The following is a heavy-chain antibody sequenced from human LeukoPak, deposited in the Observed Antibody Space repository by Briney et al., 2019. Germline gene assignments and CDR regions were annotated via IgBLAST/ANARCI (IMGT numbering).Heavy chain of an antibody. D-gene: IGHD3-22*01. CDR2: ISISSRYI. J-gene: IGHJ4*02. Sequence: GGSLRLSCAASGLTFSSYSMNWVRQAPGKGLEWGSYISISSRYIYYADSLKGRFTISRDNAKSSLYLQMSSLRAEDTAVYYCASAGYYERSGYTYYFHYWGQGTVVTVSS. CDR3: ASAGYYERSGYTYYFHY. V-gene: IGHV3-21*01. CDR1: GLTFSSYS.